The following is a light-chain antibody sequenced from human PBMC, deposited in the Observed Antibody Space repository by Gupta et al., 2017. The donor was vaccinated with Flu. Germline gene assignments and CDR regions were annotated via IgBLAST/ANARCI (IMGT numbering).Light chain of an antibody. J-gene: IGKJ4*01. CDR1: QTVNYNY. CDR2: DAS. CDR3: QKYGTSSVT. V-gene: IGKV3D-20*01. Sequence: ELVLTPSAATLSLSPGERATLSCGASQTVNYNYLAWSLQKPGLAHRLLIYDASIRSTGIPDRFSGSGSGTNFTLTISRLEADEFAVYYCQKYGTSSVTFGGGTRVEI.